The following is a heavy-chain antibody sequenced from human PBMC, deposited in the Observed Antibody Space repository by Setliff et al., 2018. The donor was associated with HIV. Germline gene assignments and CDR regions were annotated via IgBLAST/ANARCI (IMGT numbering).Heavy chain of an antibody. D-gene: IGHD3-22*01. CDR3: ARRGGSGSHFFDY. Sequence: PGGSLRLSCAASGFTFSNAWMSWVRQAPGKGLEWVGRIKSKTDGGTTDYAAPVKGRFTISRDDSKNTLYLQMNSLKTEDTAVYYCARRGGSGSHFFDYWGQGMLVTVSS. J-gene: IGHJ4*02. CDR1: GFTFSNAW. CDR2: IKSKTDGGTT. V-gene: IGHV3-15*01.